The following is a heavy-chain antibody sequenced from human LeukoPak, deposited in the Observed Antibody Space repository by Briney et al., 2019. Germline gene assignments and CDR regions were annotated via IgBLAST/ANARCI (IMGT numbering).Heavy chain of an antibody. J-gene: IGHJ5*02. Sequence: ASVKVSCKASGYTFTSYDINWVRQATGQGLEWMGWMNPNSGNTGYAQKFQGRVTITRNTSISTAYMELSSLRTEDMAVYYCAKSDIIVVSDAKGNWFDPWGQGSLVTVSS. CDR3: AKSDIIVVSDAKGNWFDP. D-gene: IGHD2-2*01. CDR2: MNPNSGNT. V-gene: IGHV1-8*03. CDR1: GYTFTSYD.